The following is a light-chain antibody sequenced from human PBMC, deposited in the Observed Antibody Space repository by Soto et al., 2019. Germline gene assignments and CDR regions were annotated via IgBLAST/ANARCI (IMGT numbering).Light chain of an antibody. CDR1: QSMYNN. J-gene: IGKJ4*01. CDR3: QQYNNWPLT. V-gene: IGKV3-15*01. CDR2: HAS. Sequence: EIVMTQSPATLSVSPGERATLSCRASQSMYNNLAWYQQKPGQAPRLLIYHASARATGIPARFSGSGSGTKFTLTISSLQSEDFAVYYCQQYNNWPLTFGGGTKVEI.